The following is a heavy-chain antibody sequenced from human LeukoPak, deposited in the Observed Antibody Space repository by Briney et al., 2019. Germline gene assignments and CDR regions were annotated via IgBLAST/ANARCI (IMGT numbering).Heavy chain of an antibody. CDR1: GYTLTELS. V-gene: IGHV1-24*01. CDR2: FDPEDGET. Sequence: ASVKVSCKVSGYTLTELSMHWVRQAPGKGLEWMGGFDPEDGETIYAQKFQGRVTMTEDTSTDTAYMELSSLRSEDTAVYYCATVDMAHCSSTSCPRWAFDIWGQGTMVTVSS. CDR3: ATVDMAHCSSTSCPRWAFDI. D-gene: IGHD2-2*01. J-gene: IGHJ3*02.